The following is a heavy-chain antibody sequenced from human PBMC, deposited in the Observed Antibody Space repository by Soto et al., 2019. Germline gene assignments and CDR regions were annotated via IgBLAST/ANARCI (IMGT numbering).Heavy chain of an antibody. CDR3: ATETLPMSRGVLDY. Sequence: PGGSLRLSCTASGLTFSNASMSWVRQAPGKGLEWVGRIKKKPDGGTTDYAAPVKGRFTISRDDSRNTLYLQMNSLKAEDTALYYCATETLPMSRGVLDYWGQGTLVTVSS. J-gene: IGHJ4*02. D-gene: IGHD3-10*01. CDR2: IKKKPDGGTT. V-gene: IGHV3-15*05. CDR1: GLTFSNAS.